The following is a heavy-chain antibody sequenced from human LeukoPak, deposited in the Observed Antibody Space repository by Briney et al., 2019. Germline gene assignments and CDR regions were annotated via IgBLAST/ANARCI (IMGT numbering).Heavy chain of an antibody. V-gene: IGHV4-4*09. D-gene: IGHD1-1*01. CDR1: GVSISRFY. CDR3: VQTTGWPGFDH. CDR2: IYSGVPT. J-gene: IGHJ4*02. Sequence: PSETLSLTCTTSGVSISRFYWSWVRQPPGKGLEWIGNIYSGVPTYFNPSLKSRVIISVDTSKNQFSLNLTSVTAADTAMYYCVQTTGWPGFDHWGQGILVTVSS.